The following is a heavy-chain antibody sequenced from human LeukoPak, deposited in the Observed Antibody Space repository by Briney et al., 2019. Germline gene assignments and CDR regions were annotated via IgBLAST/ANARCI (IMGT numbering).Heavy chain of an antibody. CDR3: AGSIPTAANIDY. D-gene: IGHD6-13*01. Sequence: WETLSLTCTVSGGSISSYYWSWIRQPPGKGLEWIGYIYYSGSTNYNPSLKSRVTISVDTSKNQFSLKLSSVTAADTAVYYCAGSIPTAANIDYWGQGTLVTVSS. CDR1: GGSISSYY. V-gene: IGHV4-59*01. J-gene: IGHJ4*02. CDR2: IYYSGST.